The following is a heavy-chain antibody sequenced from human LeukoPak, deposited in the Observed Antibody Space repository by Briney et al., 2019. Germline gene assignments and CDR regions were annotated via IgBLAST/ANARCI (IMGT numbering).Heavy chain of an antibody. CDR3: ARDFSYEDAFDI. CDR2: IYSGGST. V-gene: IGHV3-66*01. D-gene: IGHD5-18*01. Sequence: SGGSLRLSCAASGFTVGSNYMSWVRQAPGKGLEWVSVIYSGGSTYYADSVKGRFTISRDNSKNTLYLQMNSLRAEDTAVYYCARDFSYEDAFDIWGQGTMVTVSS. J-gene: IGHJ3*02. CDR1: GFTVGSNY.